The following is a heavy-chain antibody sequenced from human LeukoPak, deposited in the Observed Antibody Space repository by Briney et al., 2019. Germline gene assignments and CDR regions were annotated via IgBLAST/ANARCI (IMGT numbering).Heavy chain of an antibody. CDR2: IKQDESEK. CDR3: ARVEWMGRMDY. Sequence: GGSLRLSCAASGFTFSSYGMHWVRQAPGKGLEWVANIKQDESEKYYVDSVKGRFTISRDKAKNSVYLQMNSLRDEDTAVYYCARVEWMGRMDYWGQGTLVTVSS. D-gene: IGHD3-3*01. CDR1: GFTFSSYG. V-gene: IGHV3-7*01. J-gene: IGHJ4*02.